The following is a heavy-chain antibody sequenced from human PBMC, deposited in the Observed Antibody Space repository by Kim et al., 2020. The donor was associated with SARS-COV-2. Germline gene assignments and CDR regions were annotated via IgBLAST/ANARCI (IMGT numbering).Heavy chain of an antibody. Sequence: GGSLRLSCAASGFTFSSYGMHWVRQAPGKGLEWVAVITYDGSNKYYADSVKGRFTISRDNSKNTLYLQMNSLRAEDTAVYYCAKDLIQLWLEGSPNSGGAHYYYGMDVWGQGTTVTVSS. CDR2: ITYDGSNK. J-gene: IGHJ6*02. V-gene: IGHV3-30*18. CDR1: GFTFSSYG. CDR3: AKDLIQLWLEGSPNSGGAHYYYGMDV. D-gene: IGHD5-18*01.